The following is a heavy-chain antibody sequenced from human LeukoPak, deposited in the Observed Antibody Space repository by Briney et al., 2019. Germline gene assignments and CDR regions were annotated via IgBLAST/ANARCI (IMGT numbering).Heavy chain of an antibody. Sequence: SETLSLTCAVYGGSFSGYYWSWIRQPPGKGLEWIGEINHSGSTNYNPSLKSRVTISVDTSKNQFSLKLSSVTAADTAVYYCARVPGKKARFDYWGQGTLATVSS. D-gene: IGHD3-10*01. CDR3: ARVPGKKARFDY. CDR1: GGSFSGYY. V-gene: IGHV4-34*01. CDR2: INHSGST. J-gene: IGHJ4*02.